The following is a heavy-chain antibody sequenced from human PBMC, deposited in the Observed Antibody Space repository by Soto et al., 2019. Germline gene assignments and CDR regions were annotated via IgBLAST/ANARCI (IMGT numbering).Heavy chain of an antibody. D-gene: IGHD2-21*02. V-gene: IGHV1-69*13. Sequence: GASVKVSCKASGGTFSSYAISWVRQAPGQGLEWMGGIIPIFGTANYAQKFQGRVTITADESTSTAYMELSSLRSEDTAVYYCAAEIGGNSPLFDYSGQGTLVTVSS. CDR3: AAEIGGNSPLFDY. CDR1: GGTFSSYA. CDR2: IIPIFGTA. J-gene: IGHJ4*02.